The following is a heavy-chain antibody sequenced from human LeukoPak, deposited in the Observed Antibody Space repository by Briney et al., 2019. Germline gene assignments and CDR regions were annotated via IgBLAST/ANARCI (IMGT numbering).Heavy chain of an antibody. D-gene: IGHD3-22*01. J-gene: IGHJ4*02. CDR3: ARDLHDYYDSSYNFDY. Sequence: GGSLRLSCAASGFTFSSYGMHWVRQAPGKGLEWVAVIWYDGSNKYYADSVKGRFTISRDNSKNTLYLQMNSLRAEDTAVYYCARDLHDYYDSSYNFDYWGQGTLVTVSS. CDR2: IWYDGSNK. CDR1: GFTFSSYG. V-gene: IGHV3-33*01.